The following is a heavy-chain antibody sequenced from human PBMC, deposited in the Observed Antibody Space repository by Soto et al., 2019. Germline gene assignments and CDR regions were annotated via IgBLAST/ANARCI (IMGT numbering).Heavy chain of an antibody. Sequence: SVKVSCKASGVSFSSYAVSWVRPAPGQGLEWMGGLIPIFGTENYPQQLQGRVTITADESTSTAYMELSSLRSEDTAVYYCARGGRDCGGHCSRPPLYYRGR. D-gene: IGHD2-21*02. V-gene: IGHV1-69*13. CDR1: GVSFSSYA. J-gene: IGHJ2*01. CDR3: ARGGRDCGGHCSRPPLYY. CDR2: LIPIFGTE.